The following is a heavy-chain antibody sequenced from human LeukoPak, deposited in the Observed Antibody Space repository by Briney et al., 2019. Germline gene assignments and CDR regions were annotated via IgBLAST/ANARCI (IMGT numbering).Heavy chain of an antibody. Sequence: GGSLILSCAASGFTFSSYEMHWVRQATGKGLEWVSGIGTAGDTYYPDSVKGRFTISREDDKNSLYLQMHSLRAGDTAVYYCVRDLTGENAFDIWGQGTMVTVSS. CDR1: GFTFSSYE. CDR2: IGTAGDT. D-gene: IGHD3-16*01. V-gene: IGHV3-13*01. CDR3: VRDLTGENAFDI. J-gene: IGHJ3*02.